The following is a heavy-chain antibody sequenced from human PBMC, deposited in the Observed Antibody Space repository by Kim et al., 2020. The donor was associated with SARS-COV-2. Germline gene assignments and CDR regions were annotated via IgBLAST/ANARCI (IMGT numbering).Heavy chain of an antibody. J-gene: IGHJ6*02. D-gene: IGHD6-19*01. CDR3: AVWLETNYYYYGMDV. CDR2: MNPNSGNT. V-gene: IGHV1-8*01. Sequence: ASVKVSCKASGYTFTSYDINWLRQATGQGLEWMGWMNPNSGNTGNAQKFQGRVTMTRNTSISTAYMELSSLRSEDTAVYYCAVWLETNYYYYGMDVWGQGTTVTVSS. CDR1: GYTFTSYD.